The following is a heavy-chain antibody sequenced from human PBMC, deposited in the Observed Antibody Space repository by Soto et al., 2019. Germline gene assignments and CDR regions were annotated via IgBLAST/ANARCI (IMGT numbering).Heavy chain of an antibody. Sequence: GGSLRLSCAASGFTFSSYDMHWVRQATGKGLEWVSAIGTAGDTYYPGSVKGRFTISRENAKNSLYLQMNSLRAEDTAVYYCARAWPYYDFWSGYFRRYYYGMDVWGQGTTVTVSS. D-gene: IGHD3-3*01. CDR2: IGTAGDT. CDR1: GFTFSSYD. V-gene: IGHV3-13*01. J-gene: IGHJ6*02. CDR3: ARAWPYYDFWSGYFRRYYYGMDV.